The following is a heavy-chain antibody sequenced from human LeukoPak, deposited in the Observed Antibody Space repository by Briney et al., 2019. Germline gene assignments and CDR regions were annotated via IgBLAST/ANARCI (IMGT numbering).Heavy chain of an antibody. Sequence: SETLSLTCTVSGGSISTSNYYWGWIRQPPGKGLEWIGNIFYSGSTYYSPSLKSRVTISLDTSRNQFSLKLSSVTAADTAVYYCARTSGYDLDYYYMDVWGKGTTVTVSS. D-gene: IGHD5-12*01. V-gene: IGHV4-39*07. CDR2: IFYSGST. CDR1: GGSISTSNYY. CDR3: ARTSGYDLDYYYMDV. J-gene: IGHJ6*03.